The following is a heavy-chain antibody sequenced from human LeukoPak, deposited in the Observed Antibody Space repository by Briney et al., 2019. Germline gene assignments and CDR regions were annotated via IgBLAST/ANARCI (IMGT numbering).Heavy chain of an antibody. CDR1: GDSISSNNYF. CDR3: AKLPGP. V-gene: IGHV4-39*01. Sequence: SETLSLTCTVSGDSISSNNYFWSWICQPPGKGLEWIGEISYNGNTYYNPSLKSRVTISVDTSKNQFSLKLSSVTAADTAVYYCAKLPGPWGQGTLVTVSS. CDR2: ISYNGNT. J-gene: IGHJ5*02.